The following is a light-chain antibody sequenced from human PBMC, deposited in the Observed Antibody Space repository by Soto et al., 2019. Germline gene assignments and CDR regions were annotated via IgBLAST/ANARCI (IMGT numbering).Light chain of an antibody. J-gene: IGKJ3*01. V-gene: IGKV1-33*01. CDR3: KQYYGLPV. CDR1: QEISNA. Sequence: DIQMTQSPSSLPVSVGDRLTITCQASQEISNALSWYQEKPGKAPKLLIYDTSNLQSGVPRRFSGSRSGTDFSITINNLQPEDVATYYCKQYYGLPVFGPGTRVQI. CDR2: DTS.